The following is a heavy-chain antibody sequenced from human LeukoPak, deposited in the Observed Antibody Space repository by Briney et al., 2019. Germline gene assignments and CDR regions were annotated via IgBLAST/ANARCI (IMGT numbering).Heavy chain of an antibody. Sequence: PGGSLRLSCAASGFTFSSYAMHWVRQALGQRPEWMGWINVDSGNTKYSEKFQDRVTITRDTSAGTAYVELSRLSSEDTAIYYCARDHRANGNFVSATTFDFWGQGTLVTVSS. CDR1: GFTFSSYA. D-gene: IGHD2/OR15-2a*01. J-gene: IGHJ4*02. CDR2: INVDSGNT. CDR3: ARDHRANGNFVSATTFDF. V-gene: IGHV1-3*01.